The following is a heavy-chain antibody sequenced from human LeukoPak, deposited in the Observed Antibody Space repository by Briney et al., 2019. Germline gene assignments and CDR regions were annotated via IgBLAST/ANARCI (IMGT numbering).Heavy chain of an antibody. CDR1: GYSISSGYY. Sequence: SETLSLTCAVSGYSISSGYYWGWIRQPPGKGLEWIGSIYHSGSTYYNPSLKSRVTISVDTSKNQFSLKLSSVTAADTAGYYCARDPYYDILTGYFEGRDYWGQGTLVTVSS. D-gene: IGHD3-9*01. CDR3: ARDPYYDILTGYFEGRDY. J-gene: IGHJ4*02. CDR2: IYHSGST. V-gene: IGHV4-38-2*02.